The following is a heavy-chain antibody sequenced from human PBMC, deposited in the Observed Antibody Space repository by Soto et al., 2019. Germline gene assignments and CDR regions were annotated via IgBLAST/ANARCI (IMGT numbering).Heavy chain of an antibody. D-gene: IGHD3-9*01. Sequence: PSETLSLTCAVYGGSFSGYYCSWIRQPPGKGLEWIGEINHSGSTNYNPSLKSRVTISVDTSKNKFSLKLSSVTAADTAVYYCARGLKAVGRKIFFFPYFDYWGQGTLVTVSS. CDR3: ARGLKAVGRKIFFFPYFDY. V-gene: IGHV4-34*01. CDR2: INHSGST. J-gene: IGHJ4*02. CDR1: GGSFSGYY.